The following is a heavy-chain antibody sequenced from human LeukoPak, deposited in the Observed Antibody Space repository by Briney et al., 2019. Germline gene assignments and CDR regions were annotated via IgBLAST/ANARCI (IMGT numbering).Heavy chain of an antibody. CDR1: GFMFHDYA. D-gene: IGHD5-18*01. CDR2: ISHDGTVT. J-gene: IGHJ6*02. CDR3: AREDTALAHFGMDV. V-gene: IGHV3-74*01. Sequence: GGSLRLSCAAPGFMFHDYAIHWVRQAPGKGLMWVSRISHDGTVTSYADSVRGRFTVSRDNAKNTLYLQMNSLRAEDTAVYYCAREDTALAHFGMDVWGQGTTVTVSS.